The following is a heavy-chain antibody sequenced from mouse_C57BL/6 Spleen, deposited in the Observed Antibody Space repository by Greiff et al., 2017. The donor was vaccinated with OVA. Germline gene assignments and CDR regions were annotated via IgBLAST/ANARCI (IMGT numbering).Heavy chain of an antibody. Sequence: VQLKESGPELVKPGASVKISCKASGYSFTDYNMNWVKQSNGKSLEWIGVINPNYGTTSYNQKFKGKATLTVDQSSSTAYMQLNSLTSEDSAVYYCARGGYGTDWYFDVWGTGTTVTVSS. J-gene: IGHJ1*03. D-gene: IGHD1-1*01. CDR3: ARGGYGTDWYFDV. CDR2: INPNYGTT. V-gene: IGHV1-39*01. CDR1: GYSFTDYN.